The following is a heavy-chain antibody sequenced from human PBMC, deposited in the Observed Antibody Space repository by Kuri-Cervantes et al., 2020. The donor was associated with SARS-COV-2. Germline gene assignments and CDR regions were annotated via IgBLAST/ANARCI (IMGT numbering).Heavy chain of an antibody. Sequence: GGSLRLSCAASGFTFSSYGMHWVRQAPGKGLEWVAFIRYDGSNKYYADSVKGRFTISRDNSKNTLYLQMNSLRAEDTAVYYCARDFDWLSTQDGYMDVWGKGTTVTVSS. V-gene: IGHV3-30*02. J-gene: IGHJ6*03. D-gene: IGHD3-9*01. CDR1: GFTFSSYG. CDR3: ARDFDWLSTQDGYMDV. CDR2: IRYDGSNK.